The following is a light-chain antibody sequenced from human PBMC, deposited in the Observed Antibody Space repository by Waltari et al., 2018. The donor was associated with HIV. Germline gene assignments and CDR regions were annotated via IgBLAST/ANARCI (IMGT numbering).Light chain of an antibody. CDR2: DFS. J-gene: IGLJ2*01. V-gene: IGLV2-11*01. Sequence: QSALTQPRSVSGSPGQSVTISCTGTSSDVCGYNYVSWYQQHPGKAPKLMIYDFSKRPSGVPDRFSGSKSGNTASLTISGLQAEDEADYYCCSYAGSYVVFGGGTKLTVL. CDR3: CSYAGSYVV. CDR1: SSDVCGYNY.